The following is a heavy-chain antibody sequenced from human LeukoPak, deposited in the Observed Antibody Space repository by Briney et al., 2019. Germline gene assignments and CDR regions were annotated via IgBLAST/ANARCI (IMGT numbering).Heavy chain of an antibody. D-gene: IGHD3-22*01. CDR2: FDPEDGDT. J-gene: IGHJ4*02. Sequence: EASVKVSCKFSGYTLTELSMHWVRQAPGKGLEWMGGFDPEDGDTIYAQKSQSRLTMTEDTSTDTAYMELSSLRSEDTAVYYCATVRHYYDSSGYYLFNFDYWGQGALVTVSS. CDR3: ATVRHYYDSSGYYLFNFDY. CDR1: GYTLTELS. V-gene: IGHV1-24*01.